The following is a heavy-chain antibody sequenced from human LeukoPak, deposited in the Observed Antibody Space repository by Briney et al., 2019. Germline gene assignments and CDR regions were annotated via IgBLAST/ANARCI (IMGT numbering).Heavy chain of an antibody. J-gene: IGHJ4*02. D-gene: IGHD2-15*01. CDR1: GFTFSNYA. Sequence: PGASLRLSCVGSGFTFSNYAMSWVRQAPGKGLEWVSAISGSGGATYYADSVKGRFTISRDNSRNTLYLQMNSLRAEDTAVYCCAKDCSFWGQGTLVTVSS. V-gene: IGHV3-23*01. CDR3: AKDCSF. CDR2: ISGSGGAT.